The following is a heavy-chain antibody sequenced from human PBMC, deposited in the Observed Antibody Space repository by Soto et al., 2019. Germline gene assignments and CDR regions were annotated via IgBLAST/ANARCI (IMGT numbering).Heavy chain of an antibody. J-gene: IGHJ6*02. Sequence: GGSLRLSCAASGFTFSSYWMSWVRQAPGKGLEWVANIKQDGSEKYYVDSVKGRFTISRDNAKNSLYLQMNSLRAEDTAVYYCARDRMGYYDFWSGYYTVYYYGMDVRGQGTTVTVSS. D-gene: IGHD3-3*01. CDR3: ARDRMGYYDFWSGYYTVYYYGMDV. V-gene: IGHV3-7*05. CDR1: GFTFSSYW. CDR2: IKQDGSEK.